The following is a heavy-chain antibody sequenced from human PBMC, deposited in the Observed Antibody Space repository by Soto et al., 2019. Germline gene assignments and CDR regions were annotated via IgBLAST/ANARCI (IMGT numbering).Heavy chain of an antibody. J-gene: IGHJ4*02. V-gene: IGHV1-3*01. CDR2: INAGYGNT. CDR1: GYTFSSYA. CDR3: SRDTGDGTFDF. D-gene: IGHD7-27*01. Sequence: QVHLVQSGAEVRKPGASVKVSCKASGYTFSSYAMHWVRQAPGQRLEWMGWINAGYGNTKSSQKFQDRVTFSRDTSASTAYMELTSLRSEDTAVYYCSRDTGDGTFDFWGRGTLVTVSS.